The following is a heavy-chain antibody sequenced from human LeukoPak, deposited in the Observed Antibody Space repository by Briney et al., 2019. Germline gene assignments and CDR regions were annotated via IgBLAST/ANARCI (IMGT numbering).Heavy chain of an antibody. Sequence: GGSLRLSCAASGFTFSSYAMSWVRQAPGKGLEWVSAISGSGGSTYYADSVKGRFTISRGNSKNTLYLQMNSLRAEDTAVYYCTKALAPYYYFDYWGQGTLVTVSS. D-gene: IGHD6-13*01. J-gene: IGHJ4*02. CDR3: TKALAPYYYFDY. V-gene: IGHV3-23*01. CDR1: GFTFSSYA. CDR2: ISGSGGST.